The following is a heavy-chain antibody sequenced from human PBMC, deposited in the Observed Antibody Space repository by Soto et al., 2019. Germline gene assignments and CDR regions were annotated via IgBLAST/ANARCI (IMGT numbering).Heavy chain of an antibody. CDR3: ARGRRGRKNY. CDR1: GGSFSGYY. Sequence: PSETLSLTCAVYGGSFSGYYWSWIRQPPGKGLEWIGEINHSGSTNYNPSLKSRVTISVDTSKNQFSLKLSSVTAADTAVYYCARGRRGRKNYWGQGTLVTLSS. CDR2: INHSGST. V-gene: IGHV4-34*01. J-gene: IGHJ4*02. D-gene: IGHD3-10*01.